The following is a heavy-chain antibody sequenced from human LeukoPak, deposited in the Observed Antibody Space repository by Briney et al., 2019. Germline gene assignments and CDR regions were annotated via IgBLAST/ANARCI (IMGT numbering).Heavy chain of an antibody. J-gene: IGHJ4*02. CDR2: IYYSGST. CDR1: GGSIISYY. Sequence: SVTLSLACTVSGGSIISYYWSWIRQPPGKGLEWIGCIYYSGSTYYNPSLKSRVTISVDTSKNQFSLKLSSVTAADTAVYYCASLPGSGNYWGQGTLVTVSS. CDR3: ASLPGSGNY. D-gene: IGHD3-10*01. V-gene: IGHV4-59*04.